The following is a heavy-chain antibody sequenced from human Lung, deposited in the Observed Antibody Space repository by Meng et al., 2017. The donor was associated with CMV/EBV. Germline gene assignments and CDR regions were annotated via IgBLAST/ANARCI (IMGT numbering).Heavy chain of an antibody. D-gene: IGHD1-26*01. CDR3: ARDIGGGSSSRYFDY. V-gene: IGHV3-20*01. CDR1: GFTLEDYG. CDR2: VNWKGGST. Sequence: GESPKTSCAAFGFTLEDYGMSWVRQVPGKGLEWVSGVNWKGGSTGYVDPVKGRFTISRDNAENSLYLQMNSLRAEDTALYHCARDIGGGSSSRYFDYWGQGXLVTVSS. J-gene: IGHJ4*02.